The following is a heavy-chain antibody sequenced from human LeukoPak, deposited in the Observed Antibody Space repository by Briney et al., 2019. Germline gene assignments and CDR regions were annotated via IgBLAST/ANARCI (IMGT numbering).Heavy chain of an antibody. CDR1: GFTFSSYA. CDR3: ANEWFGELLYHGKSNYYYYGMDV. D-gene: IGHD3-10*01. J-gene: IGHJ6*02. CDR2: ISGSGGST. V-gene: IGHV3-23*01. Sequence: GGSLRLSCAASGFTFSSYAMSWVRQAPGKGLEWVSAISGSGGSTYYADSVKGRFTISRDNSKNTLYLQMNSLRAEDTAVYYCANEWFGELLYHGKSNYYYYGMDVWGQGTTVTVSS.